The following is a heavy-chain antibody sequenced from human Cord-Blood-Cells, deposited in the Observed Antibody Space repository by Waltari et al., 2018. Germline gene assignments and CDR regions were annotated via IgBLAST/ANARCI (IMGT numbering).Heavy chain of an antibody. Sequence: QVQLQQWGAGLLKPSETLSLTCAVYGGSFSGYYWSWIRQPPGKGLEWIGEINHSGSTNYNPSLKSRVTISVDTSKHQFSPKLSSVTAADTAVYYCASEQDIVVVPAANWFDPWGQGTLVTVSS. D-gene: IGHD2-2*01. CDR1: GGSFSGYY. J-gene: IGHJ5*02. CDR2: INHSGST. CDR3: ASEQDIVVVPAANWFDP. V-gene: IGHV4-34*01.